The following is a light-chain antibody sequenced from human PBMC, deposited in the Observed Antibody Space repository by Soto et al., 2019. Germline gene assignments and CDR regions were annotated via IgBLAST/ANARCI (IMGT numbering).Light chain of an antibody. Sequence: EIVLTQSPGTLSLSPWERATLSCRASQSVSSKLAWYQQKPGQTPRLLIYGASTRATGIPARFSGSGSGTEFTLTISSLQSEDFVIYYCQQYNNWPPITFGQGTRLEIK. V-gene: IGKV3-15*01. CDR3: QQYNNWPPIT. J-gene: IGKJ5*01. CDR2: GAS. CDR1: QSVSSK.